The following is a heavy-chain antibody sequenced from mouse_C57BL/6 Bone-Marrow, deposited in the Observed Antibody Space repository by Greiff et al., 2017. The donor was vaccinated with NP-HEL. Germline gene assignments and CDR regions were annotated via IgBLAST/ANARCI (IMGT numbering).Heavy chain of an antibody. CDR3: ARRVLTDY. CDR2: ISDGGSYT. CDR1: GFTFSSYA. D-gene: IGHD1-1*01. Sequence: EVKVVESGGGLVKPGGSLKLSCAASGFTFSSYAMSWVRQTPEKRLEWVATISDGGSYTYYPDNVKGRFTISRDNAKNNLYLQMSHLKSEDTAMYYCARRVLTDYWGQGTTLTVSS. J-gene: IGHJ2*01. V-gene: IGHV5-4*03.